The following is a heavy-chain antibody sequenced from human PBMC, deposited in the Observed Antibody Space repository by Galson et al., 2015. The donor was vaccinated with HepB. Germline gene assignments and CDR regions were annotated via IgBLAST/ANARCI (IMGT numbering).Heavy chain of an antibody. CDR3: AREGAIAAAEYDMDV. CDR2: INPNSGGT. D-gene: IGHD6-13*01. V-gene: IGHV1-2*04. J-gene: IGHJ6*02. CDR1: GYTFTGYY. Sequence: SVKVSCKASGYTFTGYYMHWVRQAPGQGLEWMGWINPNSGGTNYAQKFQGWVTMTRDTSISTAYMELSRLRSDDTAVYYCAREGAIAAAEYDMDVWGQGTTVTVSS.